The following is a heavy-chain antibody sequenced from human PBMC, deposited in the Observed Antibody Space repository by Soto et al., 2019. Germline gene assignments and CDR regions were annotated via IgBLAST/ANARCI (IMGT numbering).Heavy chain of an antibody. CDR2: IYDSGST. Sequence: SETLSLTCTVSGASSSSYYWSWIRQPPGKGLEWIGYIYDSGSTNYNPSLKSRVTISLDTSKNHFSLKLTSVTAADTAVYYCARRDCSATNCYTYNWFDPWGQGTLVTVSS. V-gene: IGHV4-59*08. CDR1: GASSSSYY. D-gene: IGHD2-2*01. CDR3: ARRDCSATNCYTYNWFDP. J-gene: IGHJ5*02.